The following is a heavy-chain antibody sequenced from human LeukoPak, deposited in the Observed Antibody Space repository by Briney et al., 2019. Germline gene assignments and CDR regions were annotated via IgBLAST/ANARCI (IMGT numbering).Heavy chain of an antibody. V-gene: IGHV4-34*01. CDR1: GGSFSGYY. CDR3: ARGPRLGATDLFFGY. CDR2: INHSGST. Sequence: SETLSLTCAVYGGSFSGYYWSWIRQPPGKGLEWIGEINHSGSTNYNPSLKSRVTISVDTSKNQFSLKLSSVTAADTAVYYCARGPRLGATDLFFGYWGQGTLVTVSS. J-gene: IGHJ4*02. D-gene: IGHD1-26*01.